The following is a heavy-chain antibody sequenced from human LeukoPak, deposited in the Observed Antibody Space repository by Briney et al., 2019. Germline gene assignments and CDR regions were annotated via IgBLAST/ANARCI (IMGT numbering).Heavy chain of an antibody. CDR1: GGSISSHY. Sequence: SETLSLTCTVSGGSISSHYWSWIRQPPGKGLEWIGYIYYSGSTNYNPSLKSRVTISVDTSKNQFSLKLSSVTAADTAVYYCARFGRDGYNSYFDYWGQGTLVTVSS. CDR2: IYYSGST. J-gene: IGHJ4*02. CDR3: ARFGRDGYNSYFDY. D-gene: IGHD5-24*01. V-gene: IGHV4-59*11.